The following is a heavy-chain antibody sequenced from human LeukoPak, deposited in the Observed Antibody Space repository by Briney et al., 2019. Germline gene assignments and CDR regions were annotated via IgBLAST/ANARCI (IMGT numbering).Heavy chain of an antibody. Sequence: ASVKVSCKTSGYTFSTYYIHWVRQAPGQGLEWMGIINPSGGSTFYAETFQGRVTMTRDTSTSTVYMELSSLRSEDTAVYYCARATYYGSGSYFLYWGQGTLVTVSS. V-gene: IGHV1-46*01. CDR2: INPSGGST. J-gene: IGHJ4*02. CDR3: ARATYYGSGSYFLY. CDR1: GYTFSTYY. D-gene: IGHD3-10*01.